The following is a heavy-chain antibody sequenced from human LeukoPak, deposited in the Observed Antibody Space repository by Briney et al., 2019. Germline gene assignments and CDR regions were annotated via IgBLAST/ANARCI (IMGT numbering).Heavy chain of an antibody. CDR1: GYTFTSYD. V-gene: IGHV1-8*01. J-gene: IGHJ4*02. Sequence: GASVKVSCKASGYTFTSYDINWVRQATGQGLEWMGWMNPNSGNTGYAQKFQGRVTMTRNTSISTAYMELSSLRSEDTAVYYCARNSGSIYPFDYWGQGTLVTVSS. CDR3: ARNSGSIYPFDY. CDR2: MNPNSGNT. D-gene: IGHD3-22*01.